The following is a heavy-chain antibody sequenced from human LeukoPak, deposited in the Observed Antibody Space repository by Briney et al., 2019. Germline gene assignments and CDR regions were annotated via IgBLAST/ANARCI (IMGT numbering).Heavy chain of an antibody. CDR3: AKGRSGSYSPTWDY. J-gene: IGHJ4*02. D-gene: IGHD1-26*01. V-gene: IGHV3-74*03. CDR1: AFTFSNYW. CDR2: INTDGSTT. Sequence: GGSLRLSCAASAFTFSNYWMHWVRQAPGKGLVWVSGINTDGSTTTYADSVKGRFTISRDNSKNTLYLQMNSLRAEDTAIYYCAKGRSGSYSPTWDYWGQGTLVTVSS.